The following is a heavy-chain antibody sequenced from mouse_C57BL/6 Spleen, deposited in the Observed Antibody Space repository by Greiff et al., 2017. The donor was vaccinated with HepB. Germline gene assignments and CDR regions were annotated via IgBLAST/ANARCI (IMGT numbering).Heavy chain of an antibody. Sequence: EVQGVESGGGLVQPGGSLSLSCAASGFTFTDYYMSWVRQPPGKALEWLGFIRNKANGYTTEYSASVKGRFTISRDNSQSNLYLQMNALRAEDSATYYCARFSDGYFFAYWGQGTLVTVAA. J-gene: IGHJ3*01. D-gene: IGHD2-3*01. CDR3: ARFSDGYFFAY. CDR2: IRNKANGYTT. CDR1: GFTFTDYY. V-gene: IGHV7-3*01.